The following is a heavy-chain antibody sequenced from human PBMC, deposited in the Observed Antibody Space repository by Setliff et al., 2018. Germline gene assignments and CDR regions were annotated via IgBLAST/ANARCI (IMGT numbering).Heavy chain of an antibody. Sequence: ETLSLTCAVSGYSISSGYYWGWIRQAPGKGLEWVANIKQDGSEKYYVDSVKGRYTISRDNAKNSLYLQMNSLRAEDTAVYYCARGSSWYVCKYWGQGTLVTVSS. CDR3: ARGSSWYVCKY. CDR2: IKQDGSEK. V-gene: IGHV3-7*01. J-gene: IGHJ4*02. CDR1: GYSISSGYY. D-gene: IGHD6-13*01.